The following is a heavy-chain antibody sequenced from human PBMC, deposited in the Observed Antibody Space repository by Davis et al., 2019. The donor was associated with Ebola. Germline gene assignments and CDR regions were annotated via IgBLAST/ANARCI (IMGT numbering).Heavy chain of an antibody. CDR1: GYTFTSYA. CDR3: ARDPPYSSSTNWFDP. D-gene: IGHD6-6*01. Sequence: ASVKVSCKASGYTFTSYAMHWVRQAPGQRLEWMGWINAGNGNTKYSQKFQGRVTITRDTSASTAYMELRSLRSDDTAVYYCARDPPYSSSTNWFDPWGQGTLVTVSS. V-gene: IGHV1-3*01. J-gene: IGHJ5*02. CDR2: INAGNGNT.